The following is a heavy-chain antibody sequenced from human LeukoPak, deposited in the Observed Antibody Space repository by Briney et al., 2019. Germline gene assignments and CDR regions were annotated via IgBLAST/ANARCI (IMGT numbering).Heavy chain of an antibody. V-gene: IGHV3-30*18. Sequence: PGRSLRLSCAASGFTFRRHGMRWVRQAPGKGLEWVAVISYDGSNKYYADSVKGRFTISRDNSKNTLYLQMNSLRAEDTAVYYCAKGVWVDRGVIGGAFDIWGQGTMVTVSS. CDR2: ISYDGSNK. CDR3: AKGVWVDRGVIGGAFDI. D-gene: IGHD3-10*01. J-gene: IGHJ3*02. CDR1: GFTFRRHG.